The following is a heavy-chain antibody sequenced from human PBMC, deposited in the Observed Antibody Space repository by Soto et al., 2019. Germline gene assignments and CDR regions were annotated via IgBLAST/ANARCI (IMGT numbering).Heavy chain of an antibody. CDR1: GYIFTTYW. V-gene: IGHV5-51*01. Sequence: GESLKISCQGSGYIFTTYWIGWVRQMPGKGLAWMGIIYPTDSDTRYSPSFQGQVTISADKSITTAYLQWSSLRASDTAVYYCARSGYSSHGMDVWGQGTTVTVCS. CDR2: IYPTDSDT. D-gene: IGHD5-12*01. J-gene: IGHJ6*02. CDR3: ARSGYSSHGMDV.